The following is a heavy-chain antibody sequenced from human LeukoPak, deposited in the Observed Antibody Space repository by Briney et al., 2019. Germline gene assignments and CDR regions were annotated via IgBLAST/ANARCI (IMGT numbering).Heavy chain of an antibody. CDR3: ARGGDFGVPAPLGIDAFDF. J-gene: IGHJ3*01. CDR2: IRSKAYAETT. V-gene: IGHV3-49*04. CDR1: GFSFRDYA. Sequence: GRSLRLSCTTSGFSFRDYALTWVRQAPGKGLEWVGFIRSKAYAETTEYAASVKGRFTISRDDSKTIAYLQMNSLTTEDTAVYYCARGGDFGVPAPLGIDAFDFWGQGTMVTVSS. D-gene: IGHD2-2*01.